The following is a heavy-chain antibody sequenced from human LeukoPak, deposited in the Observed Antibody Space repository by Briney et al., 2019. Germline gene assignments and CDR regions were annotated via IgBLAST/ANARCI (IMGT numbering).Heavy chain of an antibody. V-gene: IGHV1-18*01. CDR2: ISAYNGNT. Sequence: PVASVKVSCKASGYSFSTYGITWVRQAPGQGLEWVGWISAYNGNTNYAQKLQGRVTMTTDPSTNTAYMELRSLRSDDTAVYYCARGRSFGRYCSSTSCYDFDYWGQGTLVTVSS. J-gene: IGHJ4*02. CDR3: ARGRSFGRYCSSTSCYDFDY. CDR1: GYSFSTYG. D-gene: IGHD2-2*01.